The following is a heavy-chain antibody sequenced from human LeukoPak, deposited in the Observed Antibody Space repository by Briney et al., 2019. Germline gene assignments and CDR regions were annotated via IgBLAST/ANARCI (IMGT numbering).Heavy chain of an antibody. CDR1: GDFISRSSYY. Sequence: SETLSLTCTVSGDFISRSSYYWAWIRQSPGKGLEYLGSVFHSGSTYYNPSLRSRVTVSVDTSKNQFSLKVFYVTAADTAVYYCARLGTWPKGAFDIWGQGTMVTVSS. CDR2: VFHSGST. CDR3: ARLGTWPKGAFDI. V-gene: IGHV4-39*01. J-gene: IGHJ3*02. D-gene: IGHD2-15*01.